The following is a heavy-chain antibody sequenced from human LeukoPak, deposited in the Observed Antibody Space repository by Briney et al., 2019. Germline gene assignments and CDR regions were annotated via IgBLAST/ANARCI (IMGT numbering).Heavy chain of an antibody. V-gene: IGHV4-39*01. CDR2: IYYSGST. CDR1: GGSISSSSYY. J-gene: IGHJ4*02. CDR3: ARHYNRDDLLDY. Sequence: PSETLSLTCTVSGGSISSSSYYWGWIRQPPGKGLEWIGSIYYSGSTYYNPPLKSRVTISVDTSKNQFSLKLSSVTAADTAVYYCARHYNRDDLLDYWGQGTLVTVSS. D-gene: IGHD1-20*01.